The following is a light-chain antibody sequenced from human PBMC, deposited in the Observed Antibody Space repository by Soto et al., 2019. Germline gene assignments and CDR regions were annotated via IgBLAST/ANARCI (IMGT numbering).Light chain of an antibody. CDR3: REYNNWLMST. CDR1: QTISSN. CDR2: GAS. J-gene: IGKJ2*01. Sequence: EVVMTQSPATLSVSPGERVTLYCRASQTISSNLAWYQQQPGQAPRLLIYGASTRATDIPARFRGSGSGAACSLTINNLPSEDFAVYYCREYNNWLMSTFGQGTKLESK. V-gene: IGKV3-15*01.